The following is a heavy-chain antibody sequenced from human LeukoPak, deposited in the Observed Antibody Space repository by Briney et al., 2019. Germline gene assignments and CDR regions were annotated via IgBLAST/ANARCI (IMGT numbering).Heavy chain of an antibody. CDR3: AGTSPGGGYYYYYYMDV. J-gene: IGHJ6*03. CDR1: GGSISSSSYY. V-gene: IGHV4-61*05. D-gene: IGHD2-15*01. CDR2: IYYSGST. Sequence: PSETLSLTCTVSGGSISSSSYYWGWIRQPPGKGPEWIGYIYYSGSTNYNPSLKSRVTISVDTSKNQFSLKLSSVTAADTAVYYCAGTSPGGGYYYYYYMDVWGKGTTVTVSS.